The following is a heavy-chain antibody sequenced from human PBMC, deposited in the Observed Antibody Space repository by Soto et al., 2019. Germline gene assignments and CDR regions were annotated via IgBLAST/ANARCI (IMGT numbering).Heavy chain of an antibody. D-gene: IGHD2-8*02. V-gene: IGHV3-30*18. Sequence: GGSLRLSCAASGFTFSSYAMHWVRRAPGKGLEWVAVISYDGINKYYGDSVKGRFTISRDNSKNTLYLQMNSLRAEDTAVYYCAKPARDSGSDYSMDLWGQGT. CDR1: GFTFSSYA. J-gene: IGHJ6*02. CDR3: AKPARDSGSDYSMDL. CDR2: ISYDGINK.